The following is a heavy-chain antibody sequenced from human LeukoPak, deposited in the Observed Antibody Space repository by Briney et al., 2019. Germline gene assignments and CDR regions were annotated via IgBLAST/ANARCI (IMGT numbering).Heavy chain of an antibody. Sequence: PGGSLRLSCAASGFTFSSYGMHWVRQAPGKGLEWVAVISYDGSNKYYADSVKGRFTISRDNSKNTLYLQMNSLRDEDTAVYYCARDPSVYCSGGSCYLDYWGQGTLVTVSS. CDR3: ARDPSVYCSGGSCYLDY. CDR1: GFTFSSYG. D-gene: IGHD2-15*01. CDR2: ISYDGSNK. V-gene: IGHV3-30*03. J-gene: IGHJ4*02.